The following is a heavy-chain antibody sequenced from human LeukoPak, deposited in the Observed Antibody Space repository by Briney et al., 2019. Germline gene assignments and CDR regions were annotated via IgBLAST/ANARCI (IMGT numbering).Heavy chain of an antibody. CDR1: GFTFSNYW. Sequence: PGGSLRLSCAASGFTFSNYWMSWGRQAPGKGRGWVANIKQEGSEKYYVDSVKGGFTISRENAKNSLSVQMHSLRAEDTAVYYCARVGDSSGYNWADFHYWGQGTLVTVSS. V-gene: IGHV3-7*04. CDR3: ARVGDSSGYNWADFHY. J-gene: IGHJ4*02. CDR2: IKQEGSEK. D-gene: IGHD3-22*01.